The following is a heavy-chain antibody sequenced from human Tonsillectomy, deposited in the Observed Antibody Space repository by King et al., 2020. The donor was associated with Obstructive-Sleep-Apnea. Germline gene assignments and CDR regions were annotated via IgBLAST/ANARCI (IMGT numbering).Heavy chain of an antibody. CDR3: ARDEGDSSGYYPYYFDY. J-gene: IGHJ4*02. CDR2: IIPIVGSS. D-gene: IGHD3-22*01. V-gene: IGHV1-46*01. CDR1: GYTFTSYY. Sequence: QLVESGAEVKKPWASVKVSCKASGYTFTSYYMHWVRQAPGQGLECMGRIIPIVGSSSYAQNCQGRVTMTRDTSTSTVYMELSSLRSEDTAGYYCARDEGDSSGYYPYYFDYWGQGTLVTVSS.